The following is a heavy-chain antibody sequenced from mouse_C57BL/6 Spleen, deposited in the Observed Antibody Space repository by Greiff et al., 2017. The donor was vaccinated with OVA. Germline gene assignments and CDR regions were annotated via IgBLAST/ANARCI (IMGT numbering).Heavy chain of an antibody. CDR2: ISYDGSN. D-gene: IGHD2-3*01. Sequence: EVKLVESGPGLVKPSQSLSLTCSVTGYSITSCYYWNWIRQFPGNKLEWMGYISYDGSNNYNPSLKNRISITRDTSKNQFFLKLNSVTTEDTATYYCARGENDGPFAYWGQGTLVTVSA. J-gene: IGHJ3*01. CDR3: ARGENDGPFAY. V-gene: IGHV3-6*01. CDR1: GYSITSCYY.